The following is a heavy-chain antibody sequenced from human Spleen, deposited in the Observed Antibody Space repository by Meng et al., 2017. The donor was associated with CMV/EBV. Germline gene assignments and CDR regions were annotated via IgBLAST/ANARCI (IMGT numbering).Heavy chain of an antibody. D-gene: IGHD6-13*01. J-gene: IGHJ4*01. CDR1: GFTFSSND. CDR3: ARAAAALDY. Sequence: GESLKISCAASGFTFSSNDMHWVRQTTGKGLEWVSAIGTAGDTYYPGSVKGRFTISRENAKNSFYLQMNSLKAGDTAVYYCARAAAALDYWGQGMLVTVSS. V-gene: IGHV3-13*01. CDR2: IGTAGDT.